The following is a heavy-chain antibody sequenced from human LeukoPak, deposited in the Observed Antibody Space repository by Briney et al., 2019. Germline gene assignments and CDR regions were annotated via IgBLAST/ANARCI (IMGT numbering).Heavy chain of an antibody. CDR2: IFSGGIS. CDR3: ARHTDYGGNSGFDY. CDR1: SGSVSPHY. J-gene: IGHJ4*02. Sequence: PSQTRSLTCTVSSGSVSPHYWSWIRQPPGRGLEWICYIFSGGISNYNPSLKSRFTISVDTSRNQLSLKLSSVTAADTAVYYCARHTDYGGNSGFDYWGQGTLVTVSS. V-gene: IGHV4-59*08. D-gene: IGHD4-23*01.